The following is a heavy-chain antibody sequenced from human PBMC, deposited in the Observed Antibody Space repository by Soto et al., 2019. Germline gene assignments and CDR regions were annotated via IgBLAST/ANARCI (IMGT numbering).Heavy chain of an antibody. V-gene: IGHV1-18*04. D-gene: IGHD3-3*01. CDR2: ISAYNGNT. J-gene: IGHJ3*02. Sequence: QVQLVQSGAEVKKPGASVKVSCKASGYTFTSYGISWVRQAPGQGLEWMGWISAYNGNTNYAQKLQDRVTMTTDTSTSTAYMELRSLRSDDTAVYYCARGGRITIFGVVNHADAFDIWGQGTMVTVSS. CDR3: ARGGRITIFGVVNHADAFDI. CDR1: GYTFTSYG.